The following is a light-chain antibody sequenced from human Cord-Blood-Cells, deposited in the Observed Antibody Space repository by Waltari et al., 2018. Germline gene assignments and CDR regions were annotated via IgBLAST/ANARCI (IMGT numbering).Light chain of an antibody. CDR2: EGS. CDR3: CSYAGSRTNYV. J-gene: IGLJ1*01. V-gene: IGLV2-23*01. Sequence: SALTQPASVSGSPGQSITISCTGTSSDVGSYYLVSWYQQHPGKAPKLMIYEGSKRTTWVSTRCSGSKSGYTASRTISGLQTEDEADYYCCSYAGSRTNYVFGTGPEVTVL. CDR1: SSDVGSYYL.